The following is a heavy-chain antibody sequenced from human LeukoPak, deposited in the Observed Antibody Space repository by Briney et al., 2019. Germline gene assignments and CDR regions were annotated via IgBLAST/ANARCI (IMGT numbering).Heavy chain of an antibody. V-gene: IGHV1-8*03. CDR1: GYTFTGYY. D-gene: IGHD4-23*01. CDR2: INPNSGNT. Sequence: GASVKVSCKASGYTFTGYYMHWVRQAPGQGLEWMGWINPNSGNTGYAQKFQGRVTITRNTSISTAYMELSSLRSEDTAVYYCAVNYGGNKGNAFDIWGQGTMVTVSS. J-gene: IGHJ3*02. CDR3: AVNYGGNKGNAFDI.